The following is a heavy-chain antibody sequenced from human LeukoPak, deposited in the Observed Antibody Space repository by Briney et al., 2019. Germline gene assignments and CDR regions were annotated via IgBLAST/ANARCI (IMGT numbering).Heavy chain of an antibody. CDR2: IRYDGANK. CDR3: AKLISPYDY. J-gene: IGHJ4*02. Sequence: GGSLRLSCAASGFPFSTYGMHWVRQAPGKGLEGVSFIRYDGANKYYADSVKGRFTISRDNSKNTLYLQMNSLRPEDTAVYYCAKLISPYDYWGQGTLVTVSS. V-gene: IGHV3-30*02. CDR1: GFPFSTYG.